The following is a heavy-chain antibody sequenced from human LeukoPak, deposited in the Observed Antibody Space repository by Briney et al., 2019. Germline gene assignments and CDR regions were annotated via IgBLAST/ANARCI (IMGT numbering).Heavy chain of an antibody. CDR1: GFTFSSYA. CDR2: ISGSGGST. D-gene: IGHD5-12*01. CDR3: AKVFGGSPAPGATIKGASFDY. V-gene: IGHV3-23*01. J-gene: IGHJ4*02. Sequence: GGSLRLSCAASGFTFSSYAMSWVRQAPGKGLEWVSAISGSGGSTYYADSVKGRFTISRDNSKNTLYLQMNSLRAEDTAVYYCAKVFGGSPAPGATIKGASFDYWGQGTLVTVSS.